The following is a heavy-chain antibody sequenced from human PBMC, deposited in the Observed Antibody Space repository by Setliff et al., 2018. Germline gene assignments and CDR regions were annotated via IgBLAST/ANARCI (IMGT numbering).Heavy chain of an antibody. J-gene: IGHJ4*02. CDR1: GYTFTSYD. CDR2: MNPNSGNT. Sequence: ASVKVSCKASGYTFTSYDINWVRQATGQGLEWMGWMNPNSGNTGYAQKFQGRVTMTRNTSISTAYMELSSLRSEDTAVYYCARAPLESGYNYGQGHYFDYWGQGTLVTVSS. D-gene: IGHD5-18*01. V-gene: IGHV1-8*01. CDR3: ARAPLESGYNYGQGHYFDY.